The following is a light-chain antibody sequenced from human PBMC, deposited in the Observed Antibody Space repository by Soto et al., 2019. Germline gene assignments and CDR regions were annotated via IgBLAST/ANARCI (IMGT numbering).Light chain of an antibody. CDR2: EVS. J-gene: IGLJ1*01. Sequence: QSALTQPPSASGSPGQSVTISCTGTSSDVGGYNYVSWYQQHPGKAPKLIIYEVSQRPSGVPDRFSGSKSGNTASLTVSGLRAEDEADYYCASYADSSSDVDVFGTGTKLTVL. CDR3: ASYADSSSDVDV. CDR1: SSDVGGYNY. V-gene: IGLV2-8*01.